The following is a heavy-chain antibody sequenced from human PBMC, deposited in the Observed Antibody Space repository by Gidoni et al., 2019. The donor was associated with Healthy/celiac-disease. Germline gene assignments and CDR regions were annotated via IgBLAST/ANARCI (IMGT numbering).Heavy chain of an antibody. CDR1: GGSISSGGYY. V-gene: IGHV4-31*03. CDR3: AIGWDRGVIGY. CDR2: IYYSGST. J-gene: IGHJ4*02. Sequence: QVQLQASGQGMVKPSQTLSLTCTVPGGSISSGGYYWSWILQHPGKGLEWIGYIYYSGSTYYNPSLKSRVTIAVDTSKNQFSLKLISVTAADTAVYYCAIGWDRGVIGYWGQGTLVTVSS. D-gene: IGHD3-10*01.